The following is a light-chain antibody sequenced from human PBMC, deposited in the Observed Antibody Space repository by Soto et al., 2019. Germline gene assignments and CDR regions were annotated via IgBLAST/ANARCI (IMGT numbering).Light chain of an antibody. CDR3: QHSYSTPWT. Sequence: DIQMTQSPSSLSASVGDRITITCRASQTITSYLNWYQQKPGKAPKLLIYAASSLQSGVPSRFSGSGSGTDFTLTISSLQPEDCAAYDCQHSYSTPWTFGQGTKVEIK. CDR1: QTITSY. V-gene: IGKV1-39*01. J-gene: IGKJ1*01. CDR2: AAS.